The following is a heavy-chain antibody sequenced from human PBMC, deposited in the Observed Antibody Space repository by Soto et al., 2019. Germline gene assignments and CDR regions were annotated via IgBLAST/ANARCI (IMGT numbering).Heavy chain of an antibody. Sequence: GGSLRLSCAASGFTFSSYGMHWVRQAPGKGLEWVAVISYDGSNKDYADSVKGRFTISRDKSKNTLYLQMNSLRAEDTAVYYCAKDSGLRYFDLANYWGQGTLVTVSS. J-gene: IGHJ4*02. CDR1: GFTFSSYG. CDR3: AKDSGLRYFDLANY. CDR2: ISYDGSNK. V-gene: IGHV3-30*18. D-gene: IGHD3-9*01.